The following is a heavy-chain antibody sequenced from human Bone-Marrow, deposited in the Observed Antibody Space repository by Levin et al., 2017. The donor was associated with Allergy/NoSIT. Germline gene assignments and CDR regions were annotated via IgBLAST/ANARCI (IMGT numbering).Heavy chain of an antibody. V-gene: IGHV4-34*01. CDR1: GGSFSGYY. J-gene: IGHJ3*02. CDR2: IEDGEST. D-gene: IGHD2-2*01. Sequence: PSQTLSLTCAVYGGSFSGYYWSWIRQPPGKGLECLCDIEDGESTNYNPSLKSRVTMSLDTANNQFSLKMTSMTAADTGIYYCARGWGYCSDTNCYGVFDIWGQGTLVTVSS. CDR3: ARGWGYCSDTNCYGVFDI.